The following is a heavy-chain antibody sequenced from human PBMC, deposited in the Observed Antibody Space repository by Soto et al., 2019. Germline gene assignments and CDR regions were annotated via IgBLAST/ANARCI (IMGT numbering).Heavy chain of an antibody. CDR1: GGSISSSNYY. V-gene: IGHV4-39*01. J-gene: IGHJ4*02. CDR3: ATLPHYGDPKAGF. Sequence: QLQLQESGPGLVKPSETLSLTCTVSGGSISSSNYYWGWIRQPPGKGLEWIGRIHYSGSTYYNSSLQGRVTISVDTSKNQFSLKVTSVTAADTAVYYCATLPHYGDPKAGFWGQGTLVTVSS. D-gene: IGHD4-17*01. CDR2: IHYSGST.